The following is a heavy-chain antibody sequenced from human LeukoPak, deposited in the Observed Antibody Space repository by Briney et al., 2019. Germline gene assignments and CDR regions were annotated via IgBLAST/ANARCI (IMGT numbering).Heavy chain of an antibody. V-gene: IGHV3-30*02. CDR1: GFTFSSYG. Sequence: GGSLRLSCAAAGFTFSSYGMHWVRQAPGKGLEWVAFIRYDGSNKYYADSVKGRFTISRDNSKNTLYMQMNSLRAEDTAVYYCAKQIGVVPAAIRGYYFDYWGQGTLVTVSS. CDR2: IRYDGSNK. D-gene: IGHD2-2*02. CDR3: AKQIGVVPAAIRGYYFDY. J-gene: IGHJ4*02.